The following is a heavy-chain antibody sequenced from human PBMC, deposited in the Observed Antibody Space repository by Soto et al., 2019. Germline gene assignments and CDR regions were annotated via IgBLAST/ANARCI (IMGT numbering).Heavy chain of an antibody. CDR2: IYPGDSDT. J-gene: IGHJ6*02. V-gene: IGHV5-51*01. CDR1: GSSFTSYW. CDR3: ARHWGSPRGSYYYGMDV. D-gene: IGHD1-26*01. Sequence: PGESLKISCKGSGSSFTSYWIGWVRQMPGKGLELMGIIYPGDSDTRYSPSFQGQVTISADKSISTAYLQWSSLKASDTAMYYCARHWGSPRGSYYYGMDVWGQGTTVTVSS.